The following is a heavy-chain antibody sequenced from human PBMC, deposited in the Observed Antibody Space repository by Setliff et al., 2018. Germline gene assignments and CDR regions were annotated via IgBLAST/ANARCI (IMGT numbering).Heavy chain of an antibody. D-gene: IGHD7-27*01. CDR3: ARDNWVMVQTHNYYYMDV. J-gene: IGHJ6*03. Sequence: SETLSLTCTVSSGSLSSYSWTWIRQPAGKGLEWIGRIHNSGSTNYNSYLKSRVIISIDNSKTQLTLKLSSVTAADTAMYFCARDNWVMVQTHNYYYMDVWGKGTTVTVSS. CDR2: IHNSGST. V-gene: IGHV4-4*07. CDR1: SGSLSSYS.